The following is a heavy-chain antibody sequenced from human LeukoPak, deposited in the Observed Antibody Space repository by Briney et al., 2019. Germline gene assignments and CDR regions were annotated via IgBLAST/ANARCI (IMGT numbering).Heavy chain of an antibody. CDR1: GYTFTGYY. D-gene: IGHD3-22*01. J-gene: IGHJ4*02. Sequence: ASVKVSCKASGYTFTGYYMHWVRQAPGQGLEWMGWINPNSGGTNYAQKFRGRVTMTRDTSISTAYMELSRLRSDDTAVYYCARVTDLYYDSSTFDYWGQGTLVTVSS. CDR3: ARVTDLYYDSSTFDY. CDR2: INPNSGGT. V-gene: IGHV1-2*02.